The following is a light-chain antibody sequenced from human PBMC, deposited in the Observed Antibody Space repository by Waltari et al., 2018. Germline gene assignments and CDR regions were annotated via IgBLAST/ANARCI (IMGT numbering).Light chain of an antibody. CDR3: SSYAGSVV. CDR1: SSDIGSYNV. CDR2: GVN. V-gene: IGLV2-23*02. J-gene: IGLJ3*02. Sequence: QSALTQPASVSGPRGQSITISCTGSSSDIGSYNVVSWYQHHPDKAPKLLIYGVNNRPSGVSNRFSGSKSGNTASLTISGLQAEDEADYYCSSYAGSVVFGGGTKLTVL.